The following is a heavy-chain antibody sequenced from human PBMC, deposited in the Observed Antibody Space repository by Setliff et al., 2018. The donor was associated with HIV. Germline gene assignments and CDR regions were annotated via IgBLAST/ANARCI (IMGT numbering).Heavy chain of an antibody. D-gene: IGHD2-21*02. J-gene: IGHJ6*02. CDR2: IRYDGSNK. CDR3: ARAMRGVVVTNMYYYYGMDV. V-gene: IGHV3-30*02. Sequence: PGGSLRLSCAASGFTVSSNYMSWVRQAPGKGLEWVAFIRYDGSNKYYADSVKGRFTISRDNSKNTLYLQMNSLRAEDTAVYYRARAMRGVVVTNMYYYYGMDVWGQGTTVTVSS. CDR1: GFTVSSNY.